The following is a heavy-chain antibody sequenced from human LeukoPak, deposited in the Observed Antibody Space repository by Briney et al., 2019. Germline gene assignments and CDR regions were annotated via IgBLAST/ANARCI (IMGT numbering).Heavy chain of an antibody. V-gene: IGHV1-69*13. Sequence: SVKVSCKASGGTFSSYAISWVRQAPGQGLEWMGGIIPIFGTANYAQKFQGRVTITADESTSTAYMELSSLRSEDTAVYYCAGARAVAVKNWFDPWGQGTLVTVSS. D-gene: IGHD3-10*01. J-gene: IGHJ5*02. CDR2: IIPIFGTA. CDR3: AGARAVAVKNWFDP. CDR1: GGTFSSYA.